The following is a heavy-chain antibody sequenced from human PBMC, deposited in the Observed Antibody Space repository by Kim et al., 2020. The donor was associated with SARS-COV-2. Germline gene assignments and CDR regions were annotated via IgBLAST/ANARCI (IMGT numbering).Heavy chain of an antibody. Sequence: GGSLRLSCVASGFSLRSYEMHWVRQVPGKGLEWVSSISSSGSPIHYADSVKGRFTLSRDSAKNSLYLQMNSVRAEDTAVYYCAREDSGEYEDYFYGMYVWGQGTKVTVSS. CDR1: GFSLRSYE. CDR3: AREDSGEYEDYFYGMYV. CDR2: ISSSGSPI. V-gene: IGHV3-48*03. D-gene: IGHD4-17*01. J-gene: IGHJ6*02.